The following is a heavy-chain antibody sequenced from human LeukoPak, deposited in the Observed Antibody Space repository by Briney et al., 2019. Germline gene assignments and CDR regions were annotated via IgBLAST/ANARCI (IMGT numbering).Heavy chain of an antibody. V-gene: IGHV3-53*01. CDR2: IYSGGST. CDR3: ASPTPPYGDYSYYYYYGMDV. CDR1: GFTVSSNY. Sequence: PGGSLRLSCAASGFTVSSNYMSWVRQAPGKGLEWVSVIYSGGSTYYADSVKGRFTISRDNSKNTLYLQMNSLRAEDTAVYYCASPTPPYGDYSYYYYYGMDVWGQGTTVTVSS. D-gene: IGHD4-17*01. J-gene: IGHJ6*02.